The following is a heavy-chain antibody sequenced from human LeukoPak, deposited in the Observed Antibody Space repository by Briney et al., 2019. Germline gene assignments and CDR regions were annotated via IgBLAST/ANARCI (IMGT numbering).Heavy chain of an antibody. CDR2: IYPGDSDT. CDR3: ARHGIDYVWGSYRPGWFDP. Sequence: GESLKISCKGSGYSFTSYWIGWVRQMPGKGLEWMGIIYPGDSDTRYSPSFQGQVTISADTSISTAYLQWSSLKASDTAMYYCARHGIDYVWGSYRPGWFDPWGQGTLVTVSS. J-gene: IGHJ5*02. V-gene: IGHV5-51*01. D-gene: IGHD3-16*02. CDR1: GYSFTSYW.